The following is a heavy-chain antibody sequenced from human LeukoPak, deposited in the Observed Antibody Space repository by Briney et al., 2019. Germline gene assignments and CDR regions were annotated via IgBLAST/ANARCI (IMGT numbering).Heavy chain of an antibody. CDR3: ARVSVMVRSWWFDP. D-gene: IGHD5-18*01. J-gene: IGHJ5*02. V-gene: IGHV3-7*01. Sequence: QSGGSLRLSCAASGFTFSNAWMSWVRQAPGKGLEWVANIKQDGSDKYYVDSVKGRFIISRDNAKNSVYLQMNSLRVEDTAVYYCARVSVMVRSWWFDPWGQGTLVTVSS. CDR1: GFTFSNAW. CDR2: IKQDGSDK.